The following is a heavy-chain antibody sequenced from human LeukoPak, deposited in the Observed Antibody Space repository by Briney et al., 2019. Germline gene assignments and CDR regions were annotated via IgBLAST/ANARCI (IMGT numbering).Heavy chain of an antibody. Sequence: GGSLRLSCAASGFTFSSYEMNWVRQAPGKGLEWVSYISSSGSTIYYADSVKGRFTISRDNAKNSLYLQMSSLRAEDTAVYYCARGSNSDSSSWYLEGYWGQGTLVTVSS. CDR2: ISSSGSTI. CDR1: GFTFSSYE. CDR3: ARGSNSDSSSWYLEGY. J-gene: IGHJ4*02. D-gene: IGHD6-13*01. V-gene: IGHV3-48*03.